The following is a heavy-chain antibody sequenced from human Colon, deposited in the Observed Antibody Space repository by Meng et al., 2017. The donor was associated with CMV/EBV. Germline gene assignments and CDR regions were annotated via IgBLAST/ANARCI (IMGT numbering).Heavy chain of an antibody. CDR2: INWNSGSI. CDR3: EKDKGVGYARGGMDV. D-gene: IGHD2-8*02. V-gene: IGHV3-9*01. J-gene: IGHJ6*02. Sequence: GGSLRPPCAASGFTFDDHAMHWVRQVPGKGLAWVAVINWNSGSIGYADSVKGRFTVSRDNAENSLYLQMNSLRAEDTAMYYCEKDKGVGYARGGMDVWGQGTTVTVSS. CDR1: GFTFDDHA.